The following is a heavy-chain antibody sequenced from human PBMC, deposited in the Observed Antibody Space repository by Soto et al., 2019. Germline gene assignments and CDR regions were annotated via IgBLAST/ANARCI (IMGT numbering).Heavy chain of an antibody. CDR1: GYTFTNFD. V-gene: IGHV1-8*01. Sequence: ASVKVSCKASGYTFTNFDVNWVRQATGQGLEWMGWMSPNSENKGYAQKFQGRVTMTRDASIRTAYMELSSLTSEETAVYYCARGLRIRSDHAFDIGGQGTRVTV. CDR2: MSPNSENK. D-gene: IGHD3-3*01. CDR3: ARGLRIRSDHAFDI. J-gene: IGHJ3*02.